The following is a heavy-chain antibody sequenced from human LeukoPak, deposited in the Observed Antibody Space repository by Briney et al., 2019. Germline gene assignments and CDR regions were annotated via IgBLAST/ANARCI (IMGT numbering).Heavy chain of an antibody. CDR2: SNPNSGGT. V-gene: IGHV1-2*02. J-gene: IGHJ4*02. CDR3: ARDLYCSGGSCSLIIDY. Sequence: ASVKVSCKASVYTFTGYYMHWVRQAPGQGLEWMGWSNPNSGGTNYAQKFQGRVTMTRDTSISTAYMELSRLRSDDTAVYYCARDLYCSGGSCSLIIDYWGQGTLVTVSS. D-gene: IGHD2-15*01. CDR1: VYTFTGYY.